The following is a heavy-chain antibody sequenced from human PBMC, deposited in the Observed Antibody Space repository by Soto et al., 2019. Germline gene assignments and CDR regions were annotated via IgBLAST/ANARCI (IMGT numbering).Heavy chain of an antibody. CDR1: GFTFSSYA. J-gene: IGHJ6*02. CDR2: ISGSGGST. V-gene: IGHV3-23*01. CDR3: AKAPYSSSWNIYYYGMDV. Sequence: HPGGSLRLSCAASGFTFSSYAMSWVRQAPGKGLEWVSAISGSGGSTYYADSVKGRFTISRDNSKNTLYLQMNSLRAEDTAVYYCAKAPYSSSWNIYYYGMDVWGQGTTVTVSS. D-gene: IGHD6-13*01.